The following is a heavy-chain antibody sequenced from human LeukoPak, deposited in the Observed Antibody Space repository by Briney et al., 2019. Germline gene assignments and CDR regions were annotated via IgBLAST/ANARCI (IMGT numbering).Heavy chain of an antibody. Sequence: ASVKVSCKASGYPFTGYHIHWVRQAPGQGLEWMGSINPNRGGTNSAQSFQGRVTLTRDTSTSTAYMELSRLRSDDTAVYYCARDLPAFDIWGQGTMVTVSS. CDR3: ARDLPAFDI. V-gene: IGHV1-2*02. CDR1: GYPFTGYH. CDR2: INPNRGGT. J-gene: IGHJ3*02.